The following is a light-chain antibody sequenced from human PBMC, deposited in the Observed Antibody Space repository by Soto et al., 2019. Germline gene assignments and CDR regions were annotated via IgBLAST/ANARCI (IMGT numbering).Light chain of an antibody. Sequence: EVVLTQSPVTLSLSPCERATISCRASQSFRGLLAWYQQKPGRAPRLLIYDAYNRATGIPPRFSGSGSGTDFTLTISSLEPEDFAVYYCQQRSNWPPWTFGQGTKVDIK. CDR1: QSFRGL. J-gene: IGKJ1*01. CDR2: DAY. CDR3: QQRSNWPPWT. V-gene: IGKV3-11*01.